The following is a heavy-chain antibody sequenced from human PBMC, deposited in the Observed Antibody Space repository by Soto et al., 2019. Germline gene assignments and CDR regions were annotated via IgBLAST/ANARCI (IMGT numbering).Heavy chain of an antibody. J-gene: IGHJ3*02. Sequence: ASVKVSFKASGYTFNIYYMHWVRQAPGQGLEWMGIINPSGDRTDYAQNFQGRVTMTRDTSTSTVHMELISLRSEDTAVYYCARSNGGGDCYSGLDIWG. V-gene: IGHV1-46*02. CDR2: INPSGDRT. D-gene: IGHD2-21*02. CDR1: GYTFNIYY. CDR3: ARSNGGGDCYSGLDI.